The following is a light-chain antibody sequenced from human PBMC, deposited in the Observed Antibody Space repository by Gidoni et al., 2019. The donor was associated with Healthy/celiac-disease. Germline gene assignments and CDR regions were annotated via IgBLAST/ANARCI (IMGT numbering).Light chain of an antibody. V-gene: IGKV4-1*01. J-gene: IGKJ2*01. CDR2: WAS. CDR1: QSVLYSSNNKNY. Sequence: DIVMTQSPDSLAVSLGERATINCKYSQSVLYSSNNKNYLAWYQQKPGQPPKLLIYWASTRESGVPERFSGSGSGTDFTLTISSLQAEDVAVYYCQQYYSTPSYTFGQXTKLEIK. CDR3: QQYYSTPSYT.